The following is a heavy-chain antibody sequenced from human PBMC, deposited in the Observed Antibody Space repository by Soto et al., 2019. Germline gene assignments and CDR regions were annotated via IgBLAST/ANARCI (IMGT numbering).Heavy chain of an antibody. Sequence: PGGSLRLSCAASGFTFDDYAMHWVRQAPGKGLEWVSGISWNSASMDYADSVKDRFSISRDNAENSLYLQMNILKIEDTAFYYCARSFSDSYYDLDFWGQGTPVTVSS. CDR2: ISWNSASM. CDR1: GFTFDDYA. D-gene: IGHD1-26*01. V-gene: IGHV3-9*01. J-gene: IGHJ4*02. CDR3: ARSFSDSYYDLDF.